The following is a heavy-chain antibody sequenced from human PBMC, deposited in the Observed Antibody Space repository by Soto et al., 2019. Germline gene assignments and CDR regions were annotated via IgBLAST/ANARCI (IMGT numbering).Heavy chain of an antibody. CDR2: INHSGST. J-gene: IGHJ6*02. CDR3: ARGKGAHYGSGSYLYYYGMDV. D-gene: IGHD3-10*01. Sequence: SETLSLTCAVYGGSFSGYYWSWIRQPPGKGLEWIGEINHSGSTNYNPSLKSRVTISVDTSKNQFSLKLSSVTAADTAVYYCARGKGAHYGSGSYLYYYGMDVWGQGTTVTGS. CDR1: GGSFSGYY. V-gene: IGHV4-34*01.